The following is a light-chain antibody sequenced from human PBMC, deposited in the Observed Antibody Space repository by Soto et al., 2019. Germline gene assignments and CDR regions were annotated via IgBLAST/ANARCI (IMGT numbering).Light chain of an antibody. V-gene: IGKV3-15*01. CDR2: GAS. J-gene: IGKJ1*01. Sequence: EIVMTQSPATLSVSPGERATLSCRASQSVSSNLAWYQQKPGQAPRLLIYGASTRATGIPARFSGSGSGTKVTLTISSLQSEDFAVYYCQQYNNWPPWTFGQGTKVEIK. CDR3: QQYNNWPPWT. CDR1: QSVSSN.